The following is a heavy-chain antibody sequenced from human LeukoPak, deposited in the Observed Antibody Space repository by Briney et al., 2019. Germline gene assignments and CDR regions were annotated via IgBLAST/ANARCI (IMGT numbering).Heavy chain of an antibody. Sequence: MHGESLQISCECSGYTFTSYWIGWVRQMPGKGLEWMEIIYPGDSNIRYSLSFQGQVTISADRSISTAYLQWSSLKASDTAMYYCARLAVSSIWSVYFDYWGQGTLVTVSS. CDR2: IYPGDSNI. D-gene: IGHD6-13*01. CDR3: ARLAVSSIWSVYFDY. V-gene: IGHV5-51*01. CDR1: GYTFTSYW. J-gene: IGHJ4*02.